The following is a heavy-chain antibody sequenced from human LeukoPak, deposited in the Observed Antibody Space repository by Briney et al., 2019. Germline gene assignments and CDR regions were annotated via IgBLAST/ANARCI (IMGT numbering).Heavy chain of an antibody. J-gene: IGHJ4*02. CDR3: ARGPQSAASGIFDY. D-gene: IGHD6-13*01. CDR1: GFTVSSKY. Sequence: GGSLRLSCAASGFTVSSKYISWVRQAPGKGLEWVAVIWSGGTTKYYADSVKGRFTISRDNTENTLYLQMNSLRAEDTAVYFCARGPQSAASGIFDYWGQGTLVTVSS. CDR2: IWSGGTTK. V-gene: IGHV3-33*08.